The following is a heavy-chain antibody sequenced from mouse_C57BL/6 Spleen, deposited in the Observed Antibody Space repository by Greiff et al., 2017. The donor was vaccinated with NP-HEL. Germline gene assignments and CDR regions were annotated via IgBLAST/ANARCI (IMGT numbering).Heavy chain of an antibody. J-gene: IGHJ2*01. CDR1: GYAFSSSW. CDR2: IYPGDGDT. CDR3: ARSYPSTAQAIYFDY. D-gene: IGHD3-2*02. V-gene: IGHV1-82*01. Sequence: QVQLKQSGPELVKPGASVKISCKASGYAFSSSWMNWVKQRPGKGLEWIGRIYPGDGDTNYNGKFKGKATLTADKSSSTAYMQLSSLTSEDSAVYFCARSYPSTAQAIYFDYWGQGTTLTVSS.